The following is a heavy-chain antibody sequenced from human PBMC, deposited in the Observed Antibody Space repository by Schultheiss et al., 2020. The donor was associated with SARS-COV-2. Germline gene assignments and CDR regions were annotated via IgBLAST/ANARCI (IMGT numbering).Heavy chain of an antibody. CDR2: IHYRGST. Sequence: SETLSLTCTVSGGSISSDYWSWVRQPPGKGLEWIGYIHYRGSTDYDPSLKSRVTISLDTSKNQFSLKLSSVTAADTAVYYCARVGYCSGGSCSNGWFDPWGQGTLVTVSS. CDR1: GGSISSDY. D-gene: IGHD2-15*01. CDR3: ARVGYCSGGSCSNGWFDP. J-gene: IGHJ5*02. V-gene: IGHV4-59*08.